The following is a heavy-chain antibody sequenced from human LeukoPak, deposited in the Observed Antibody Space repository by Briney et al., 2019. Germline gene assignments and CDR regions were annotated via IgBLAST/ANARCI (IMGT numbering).Heavy chain of an antibody. CDR3: ARRGWLQVI. Sequence: PSETLSPTCTVSGGSISSSSYYWGWIRQPPGKGLEWIGSIYYSGSTYYIPSLKSRVTISVDTSKNQFSLKLSSVTAADTAVYYCARRGWLQVIWGQGTLVTVSS. J-gene: IGHJ4*02. CDR1: GGSISSSSYY. D-gene: IGHD5-18*01. V-gene: IGHV4-39*01. CDR2: IYYSGST.